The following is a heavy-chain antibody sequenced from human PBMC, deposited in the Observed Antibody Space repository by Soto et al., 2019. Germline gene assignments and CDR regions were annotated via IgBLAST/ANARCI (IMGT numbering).Heavy chain of an antibody. Sequence: EVQLLESGGGLVQPGGSLRLSCVASGFTFGTYAMSWVRQAPGKGLEWVSAISHTGITTYYADSVKGRFTISRDKSKNTLDLQMNSLRAEDTAVYFGAQQAYGGGTYPLLFDYWGQGTLVTVSS. V-gene: IGHV3-23*01. CDR1: GFTFGTYA. CDR3: AQQAYGGGTYPLLFDY. CDR2: ISHTGITT. D-gene: IGHD3-10*01. J-gene: IGHJ4*02.